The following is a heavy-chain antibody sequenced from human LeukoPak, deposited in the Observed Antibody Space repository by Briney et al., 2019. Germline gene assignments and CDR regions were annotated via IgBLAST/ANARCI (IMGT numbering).Heavy chain of an antibody. CDR1: GFTFSSYW. V-gene: IGHV3-7*01. Sequence: GGSLRLSCAASGFTFSSYWMSWVRQAPGKGLEWVANIKQDGSEKYYVDSVKGRFTISRDNAKNSLYLQMNSLRAEDTAVYYCARVASSYQAYYYYMDVWGKGTTVTVSS. CDR3: ARVASSYQAYYYYMDV. J-gene: IGHJ6*03. D-gene: IGHD6-13*01. CDR2: IKQDGSEK.